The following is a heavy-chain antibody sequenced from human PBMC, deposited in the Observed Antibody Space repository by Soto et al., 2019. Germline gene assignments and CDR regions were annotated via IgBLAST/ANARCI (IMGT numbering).Heavy chain of an antibody. V-gene: IGHV1-18*01. J-gene: IGHJ4*02. CDR1: GYAFTTYG. CDR3: ARGRYGDS. CDR2: ISAHNGNT. D-gene: IGHD1-1*01. Sequence: QVHLVQSGAEVKKPGASVKVSCKGSGYAFTTYGITWVRQAPGQGLEWMGWISAHNGNTNYAQKLQGRVTVTRDTSTSTAYMELRSLRSDDTAVYYCARGRYGDSWGQGALITVSS.